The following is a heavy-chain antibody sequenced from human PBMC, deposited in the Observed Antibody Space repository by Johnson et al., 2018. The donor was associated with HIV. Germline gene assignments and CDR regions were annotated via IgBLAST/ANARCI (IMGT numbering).Heavy chain of an antibody. J-gene: IGHJ3*02. CDR2: ISWAGGSS. D-gene: IGHD3-3*01. CDR3: AKAGGPYYDFWSGIHAFDI. CDR1: GFTFDNYA. V-gene: IGHV3-43D*03. Sequence: VQLVESGGVMVQPGGSLRLSCAVSGFTFDNYAMHWVRQAPGKGLEWVSLISWAGGSSHYADSVKGRFTISRDNSKNTLYLQMNSLRAADTAVHYCAKAGGPYYDFWSGIHAFDIWGQGTMVTVSS.